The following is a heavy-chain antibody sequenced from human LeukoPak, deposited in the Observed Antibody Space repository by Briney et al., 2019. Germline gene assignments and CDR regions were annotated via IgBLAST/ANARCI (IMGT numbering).Heavy chain of an antibody. CDR1: GFTFSNYE. CDR2: ISSSGSTI. D-gene: IGHD5-18*01. CDR3: AQIYTYGSSQFDY. Sequence: GGSLRLSCAASGFTFSNYEMNWVRQAPGKGLEWVSYISSSGSTIYYANSVKGRFTISRDNAKNSLYLQMNSLRAEDTAVYYCAQIYTYGSSQFDYWGQGTLVTVSS. J-gene: IGHJ4*02. V-gene: IGHV3-48*03.